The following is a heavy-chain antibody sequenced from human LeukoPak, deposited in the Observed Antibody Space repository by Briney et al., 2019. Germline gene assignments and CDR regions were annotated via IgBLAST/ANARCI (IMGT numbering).Heavy chain of an antibody. J-gene: IGHJ4*02. CDR2: K. CDR3: AKRPQRASSWYGDYFDY. V-gene: IGHV3-7*03. D-gene: IGHD6-13*01. Sequence: KYSVDSVKGRFPISTDNAKNSLYLQMNSLRAEDPPLYYCAKRPQRASSWYGDYFDYWGQGTLVTVSS.